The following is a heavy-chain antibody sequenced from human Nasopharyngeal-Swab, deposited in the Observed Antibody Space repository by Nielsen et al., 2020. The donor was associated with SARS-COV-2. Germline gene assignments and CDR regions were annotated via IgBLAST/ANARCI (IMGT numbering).Heavy chain of an antibody. V-gene: IGHV3-9*01. CDR2: ISWNSGSI. CDR3: AKEGVVGATTGVVY. CDR1: GFTFDDYA. D-gene: IGHD1-26*01. Sequence: SLKISCAASGFTFDDYAMHRVRQAPGKGLEWVSGISWNSGSIGYADSVKGRFTISRDNAKNSLYLQMNSLRAEDTAVYYCAKEGVVGATTGVVYWGQGTLVTVSS. J-gene: IGHJ4*02.